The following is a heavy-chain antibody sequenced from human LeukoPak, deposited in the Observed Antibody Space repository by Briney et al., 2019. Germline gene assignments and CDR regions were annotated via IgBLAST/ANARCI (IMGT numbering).Heavy chain of an antibody. Sequence: PSETLSLTCTVSGGSISSYYWSWIRQPPGKGLEWIGYIYYSGSTNYNPSLKSRVAISVDTSKNQFSLKLSSVTAADTAVYYCARDRDSSSWDAFDIWGQGTMVTVSS. V-gene: IGHV4-59*12. J-gene: IGHJ3*02. CDR3: ARDRDSSSWDAFDI. D-gene: IGHD6-13*01. CDR2: IYYSGST. CDR1: GGSISSYY.